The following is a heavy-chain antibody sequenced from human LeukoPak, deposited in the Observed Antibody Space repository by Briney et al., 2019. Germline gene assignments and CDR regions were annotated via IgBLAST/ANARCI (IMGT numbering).Heavy chain of an antibody. CDR3: ARESGGRTGGKTFDY. V-gene: IGHV1-46*01. CDR1: GYTFTDYY. Sequence: GASVPVSRKESGYTFTDYYTHWVPQVPGQGLEWMGIFRPSGTTTVYPLELKTRATLTRDTSTSTVYRELSSLTSADTAVYFCARESGGRTGGKTFDYWGAGKPWS. J-gene: IGHJ4*02. CDR2: FRPSGTTT. D-gene: IGHD1-1*01.